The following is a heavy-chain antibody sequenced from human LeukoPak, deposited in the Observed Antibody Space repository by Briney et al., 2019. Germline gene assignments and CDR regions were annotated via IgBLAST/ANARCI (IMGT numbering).Heavy chain of an antibody. D-gene: IGHD3-3*01. CDR2: IHGTLGST. CDR1: GGPIRNSY. J-gene: IGHJ3*02. CDR3: ARIFDRDI. Sequence: SETLSLICTVSGGPIRNSYWSWVRHSAGTGMQWIGRIHGTLGSTNHNPSLKRRVVMSLDTSSNQFSLRLSAMSAADTATYYCARIFDRDIWGQGTLVTVSP. V-gene: IGHV4-4*07.